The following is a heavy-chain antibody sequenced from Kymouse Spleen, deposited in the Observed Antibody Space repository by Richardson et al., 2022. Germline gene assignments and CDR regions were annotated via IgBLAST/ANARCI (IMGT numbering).Heavy chain of an antibody. V-gene: IGHV6-1*01. D-gene: IGHD3-9*01. Sequence: QVQLQQSGPGLVKPSQTLSLTCAISGDSVSSNSAAWNWIRQSPSRGLEWLGRTYYRSKWYNDYAVSVKSRITINPDTSKNQFSLQLNSVTPEDTAVYYCASYYDILTGSKHYYGMDVWGQGTTVTVSS. CDR3: ASYYDILTGSKHYYGMDV. J-gene: IGHJ6*02. CDR2: TYYRSKWYN. CDR1: GDSVSSNSAA.